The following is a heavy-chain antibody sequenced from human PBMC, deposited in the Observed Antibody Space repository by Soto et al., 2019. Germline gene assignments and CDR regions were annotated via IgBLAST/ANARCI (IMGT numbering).Heavy chain of an antibody. D-gene: IGHD2-15*01. J-gene: IGHJ5*02. CDR2: IYHSGST. CDR1: GGSISSGGYS. CDR3: ARVYHYGHCSGGSCHGFRWFEP. Sequence: QLQLQESGSGRVKPSQTLSLTCAVSGGSISSGGYSWSWIRQPPGKGLEWIGYIYHSGSTYYNPSLKSRVTISVDRSKNQLSLQLSSVTAADTAVYYCARVYHYGHCSGGSCHGFRWFEPWGQGTLVTVSS. V-gene: IGHV4-30-2*01.